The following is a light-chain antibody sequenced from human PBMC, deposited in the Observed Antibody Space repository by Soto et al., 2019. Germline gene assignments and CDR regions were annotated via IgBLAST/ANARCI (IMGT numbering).Light chain of an antibody. Sequence: EIVLTQSPGTLSLSPGERATLSCRASQSVSSSYLAWYQQKPGQAPRPLIYGASSRATGIPDRFSGSGSGTDFTLTISRLEPEDFAVYYCLQYGNSPYTFGQGTKLEIK. CDR3: LQYGNSPYT. V-gene: IGKV3-20*01. CDR2: GAS. J-gene: IGKJ2*01. CDR1: QSVSSSY.